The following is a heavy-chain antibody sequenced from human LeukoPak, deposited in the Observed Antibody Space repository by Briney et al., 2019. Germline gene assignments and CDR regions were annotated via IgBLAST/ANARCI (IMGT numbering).Heavy chain of an antibody. D-gene: IGHD2-2*01. Sequence: GRSLRLSCAASGFTFSTYGMHWVRQAPGKGLDWVAFIRYDGSNKYYADSVKGRFTISRDNSKNTVYLQMNSLRAEDTAVYYCAAPGVPAATYYFDYWGQGTLVTVSS. CDR1: GFTFSTYG. CDR3: AAPGVPAATYYFDY. J-gene: IGHJ4*02. CDR2: IRYDGSNK. V-gene: IGHV3-30*02.